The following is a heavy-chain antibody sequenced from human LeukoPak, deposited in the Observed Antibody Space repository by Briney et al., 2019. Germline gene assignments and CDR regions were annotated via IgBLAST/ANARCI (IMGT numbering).Heavy chain of an antibody. CDR1: GYTFTSYD. V-gene: IGHV1-69*05. Sequence: ASVKVSCKASGYTFTSYDINWVRQATGQGLEWMGGIIPIFGTANYAQKFQGRVTITTDESTSTAYMELSSLRSEDTAVYYCARDFMVTYYYYMDVWGKGTTVTVSS. J-gene: IGHJ6*03. CDR2: IIPIFGTA. CDR3: ARDFMVTYYYYMDV. D-gene: IGHD5-18*01.